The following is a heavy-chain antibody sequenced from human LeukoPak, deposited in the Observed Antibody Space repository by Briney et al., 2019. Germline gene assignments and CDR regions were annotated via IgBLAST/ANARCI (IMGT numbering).Heavy chain of an antibody. D-gene: IGHD3-3*01. V-gene: IGHV1-69*04. CDR2: IIPILGIA. Sequence: SVKVSCKASGGTFISYAISWVRQAPGQGLEWMGRIIPILGIANYAQKFQGRVTITADKSTSTAYMELSSLRSEDTAVYYCAIRARITIFGLHDHWGQGTLVTVSS. J-gene: IGHJ4*02. CDR3: AIRARITIFGLHDH. CDR1: GGTFISYA.